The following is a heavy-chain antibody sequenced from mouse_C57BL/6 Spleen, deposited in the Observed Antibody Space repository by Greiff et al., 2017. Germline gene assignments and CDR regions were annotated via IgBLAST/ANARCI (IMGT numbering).Heavy chain of an antibody. CDR3: ARVTTVVAPY. V-gene: IGHV1-50*01. J-gene: IGHJ3*01. D-gene: IGHD1-1*01. CDR2: IDPSDSYT. CDR1: GYTFTSYW. Sequence: QVQLQQPGAELVKPGASVKLSCKASGYTFTSYWMQWVKQRPGQGLEWIGEIDPSDSYTNYNQKFKGKATLTVDTSSSTAYMQLSSLTSEDSAVYYCARVTTVVAPYWGRGTLVTVSA.